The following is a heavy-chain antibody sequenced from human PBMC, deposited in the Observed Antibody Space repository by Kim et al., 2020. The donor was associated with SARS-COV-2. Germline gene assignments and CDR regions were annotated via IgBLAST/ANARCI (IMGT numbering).Heavy chain of an antibody. CDR3: AKEFIFRSNPRGGFDY. D-gene: IGHD3-3*02. V-gene: IGHV3-9*01. Sequence: ESVKGRFTMSRDNAKDSLYLQMNSLRAEDTALYYCAKEFIFRSNPRGGFDYWGQGTLVTVSS. J-gene: IGHJ4*02.